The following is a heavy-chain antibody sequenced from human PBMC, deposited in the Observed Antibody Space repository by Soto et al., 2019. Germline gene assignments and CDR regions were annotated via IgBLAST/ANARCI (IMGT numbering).Heavy chain of an antibody. CDR1: GGTFSSYT. V-gene: IGHV1-69*08. Sequence: QVQLVQSGAGVKKPGSSVKVSCKASGGTFSSYTISWVRQAPGQGLEWMGRIIPILGIANYAQKFQGRVTITXXKXTXXAYMELSSLRSEDTAVYYWARDGDSSGWYRDAFDIWGQGTMVTVSS. CDR2: IIPILGIA. D-gene: IGHD6-19*01. J-gene: IGHJ3*02. CDR3: ARDGDSSGWYRDAFDI.